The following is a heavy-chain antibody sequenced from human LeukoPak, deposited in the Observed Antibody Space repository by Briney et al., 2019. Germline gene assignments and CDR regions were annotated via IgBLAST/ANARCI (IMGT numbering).Heavy chain of an antibody. D-gene: IGHD3/OR15-3a*01. CDR2: TSGSI. CDR1: GASISSHY. J-gene: IGHJ6*03. CDR3: ARVLAIFGLDTTDFYMDV. Sequence: SETLSLTCAVSGASISSHYWSWIRQPPGKGLEWIGYTSGSISDNPSLKSRVAVSVGPSQNQVSLSLTSVTAADTAVYYCARVLAIFGLDTTDFYMDVWGKGTTVTVSS. V-gene: IGHV4-59*11.